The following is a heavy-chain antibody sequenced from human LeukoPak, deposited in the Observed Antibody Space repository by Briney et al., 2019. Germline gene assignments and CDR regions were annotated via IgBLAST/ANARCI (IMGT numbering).Heavy chain of an antibody. D-gene: IGHD5-12*01. CDR3: ARVGRDIVASHLFDP. J-gene: IGHJ5*02. V-gene: IGHV4-59*01. CDR2: IYYSGST. CDR1: GGSISSYY. Sequence: SETLSLTRTVSGGSISSYYWSWIRQPPGKGLEWIGYIYYSGSTNYNPSLMSRVTISVDTSKNQFSLKLSSVTAADTAVYYCARVGRDIVASHLFDPWGQGTLVTVSS.